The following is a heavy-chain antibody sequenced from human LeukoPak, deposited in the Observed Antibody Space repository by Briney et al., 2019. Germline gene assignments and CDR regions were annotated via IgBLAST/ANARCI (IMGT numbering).Heavy chain of an antibody. CDR2: ISWDGGNI. CDR3: AKDFAGQQLGIDY. J-gene: IGHJ4*02. Sequence: GRSLRLSCAASGFTFDDYAMHWVRQAPGKGLEWVSGISWDGGNIDYADSVKGRFTISRDNAKNSLYLQMNSLRAEDTALYYCAKDFAGQQLGIDYWGQGTLVTVSS. V-gene: IGHV3-9*01. D-gene: IGHD4-11*01. CDR1: GFTFDDYA.